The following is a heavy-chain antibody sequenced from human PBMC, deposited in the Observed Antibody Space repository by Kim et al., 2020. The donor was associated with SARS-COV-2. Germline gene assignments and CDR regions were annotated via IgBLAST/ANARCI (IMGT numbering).Heavy chain of an antibody. D-gene: IGHD6-19*01. Sequence: SETLSLTCTVSGGSISSSSYYWGWIRQPPGKGLEWIGSIYYSGSTYYNPSLKSRVTISVDTSKNQFSLKLSPVTAADTAVYYCARQGRGQWLVQGYYFDYWGQGTLVTVSS. CDR1: GGSISSSSYY. CDR3: ARQGRGQWLVQGYYFDY. CDR2: IYYSGST. J-gene: IGHJ4*02. V-gene: IGHV4-39*01.